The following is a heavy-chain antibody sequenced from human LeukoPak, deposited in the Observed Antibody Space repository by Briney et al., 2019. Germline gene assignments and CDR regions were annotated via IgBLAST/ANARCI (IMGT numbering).Heavy chain of an antibody. J-gene: IGHJ3*02. CDR2: INHSGST. CDR1: GGSFSGYY. CDR3: ARGDLTGGFDAFDI. V-gene: IGHV4-34*01. Sequence: SETLSLTCAVYGGSFSGYYWSWIRQPPGKGLEWIGEINHSGSTNYNPSLKSRVTISVDTSKNQFSLKLSSVTAADTAVYYCARGDLTGGFDAFDIWGQGTMVTVSS.